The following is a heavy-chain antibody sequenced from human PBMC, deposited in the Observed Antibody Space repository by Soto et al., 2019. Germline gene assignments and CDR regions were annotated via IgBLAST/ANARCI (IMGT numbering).Heavy chain of an antibody. V-gene: IGHV4-59*01. CDR3: ARTTYYYDSSGYYGYYFDX. D-gene: IGHD3-22*01. J-gene: IGHJ4*02. CDR2: IYYSGST. Sequence: PAETLSLTCTVSGGSISSYYWSWIRQPPGKGLEWIGDIYYSGSTNYNPSLKSRVTISVDTSKNQFSLKLSSVTAADTAVYYCARTTYYYDSSGYYGYYFDXWGQGTLVTVSX. CDR1: GGSISSYY.